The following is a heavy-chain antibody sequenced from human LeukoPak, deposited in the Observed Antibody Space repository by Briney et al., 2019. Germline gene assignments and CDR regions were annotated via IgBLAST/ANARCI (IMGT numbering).Heavy chain of an antibody. CDR2: LYSGGTT. V-gene: IGHV3-66*01. D-gene: IGHD4-17*01. J-gene: IGHJ4*02. Sequence: GGSLRLSCAASGFTVSRNYMSWVRQAPGKGLEWVSVLYSGGTTYYADSVKGRFTISRDDSKNTQYLQMNSLRAEDTAVYYCARDTAVTLDYWGQGTLVTVSS. CDR3: ARDTAVTLDY. CDR1: GFTVSRNY.